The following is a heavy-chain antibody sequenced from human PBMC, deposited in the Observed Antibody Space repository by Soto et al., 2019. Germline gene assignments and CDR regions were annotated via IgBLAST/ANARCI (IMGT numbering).Heavy chain of an antibody. D-gene: IGHD3-3*01. J-gene: IGHJ6*02. CDR1: GFTFSSYA. Sequence: GGSLRLSCAASGFTFSSYAMHWVRQAPGKGLEYVSAISSNGGSTYYADSVKGRFTISRDNSKNTLYLQMSSLRAEDTAVYYCVKIITIFVVVQDGMDVWGQGTTVTVSS. V-gene: IGHV3-64D*06. CDR3: VKIITIFVVVQDGMDV. CDR2: ISSNGGST.